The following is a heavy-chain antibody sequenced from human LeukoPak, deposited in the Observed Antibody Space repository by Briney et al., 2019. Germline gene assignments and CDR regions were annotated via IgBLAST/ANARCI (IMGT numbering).Heavy chain of an antibody. J-gene: IGHJ1*01. CDR1: GFTFSSQG. Sequence: GGSLRLSCAASGFTFSSQGMHWVRQALGKGLEWVAFIRYDGSNKYYADSVKGRFIISRDNSKNTLYLQMNSLGAEDTAVYYCAKDRNWNDVTYFLHWGQGTLVTVSA. D-gene: IGHD1-1*01. V-gene: IGHV3-30*02. CDR3: AKDRNWNDVTYFLH. CDR2: IRYDGSNK.